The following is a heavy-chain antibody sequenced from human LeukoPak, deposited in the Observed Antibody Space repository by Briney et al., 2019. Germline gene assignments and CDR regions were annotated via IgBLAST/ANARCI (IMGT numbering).Heavy chain of an antibody. CDR1: AFTFSGCA. V-gene: IGHV3-73*01. J-gene: IGHJ4*02. CDR3: ARGDYYDSSGKLRLDY. Sequence: GGSLKLSCAASAFTFSGCAIHWVRQGSGQGLELVGRIRSKADNAANTYAGSVNARFTISRGDSKNTAYLQMDSLRAEDTAVYYCARGDYYDSSGKLRLDYWGQGTLVTVSS. CDR2: IRSKADNAAN. D-gene: IGHD3-22*01.